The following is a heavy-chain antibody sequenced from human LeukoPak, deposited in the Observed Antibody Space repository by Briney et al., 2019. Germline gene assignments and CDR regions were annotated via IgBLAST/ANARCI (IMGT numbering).Heavy chain of an antibody. J-gene: IGHJ6*02. V-gene: IGHV1-2*02. CDR2: INPNSGGT. CDR1: GYTFTGYY. Sequence: ASVKVSCKASGYTFTGYYMHWVRQAPGQGLEWMGWINPNSGGTNYAQKFQGRVTMTRDTSISTAYMELSRPRSDDTAVYYCARDYSRRGSTNRLGGMDVWGQGTTVTVSS. D-gene: IGHD3-10*01. CDR3: ARDYSRRGSTNRLGGMDV.